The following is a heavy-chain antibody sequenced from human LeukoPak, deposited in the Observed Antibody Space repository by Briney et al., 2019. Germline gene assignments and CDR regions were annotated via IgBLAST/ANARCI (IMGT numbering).Heavy chain of an antibody. D-gene: IGHD4-11*01. CDR2: IYYSGST. Sequence: SETLSLTCTVSGGSISSYYWSWIRQPPGKGLEWIGYIYYSGSTNYNPSLKSRVTISVDTSKNQFSLKLSSVTAADTAVYYCARHEQYQLYWYFDLWGRGTLVTVSS. V-gene: IGHV4-59*08. J-gene: IGHJ2*01. CDR1: GGSISSYY. CDR3: ARHEQYQLYWYFDL.